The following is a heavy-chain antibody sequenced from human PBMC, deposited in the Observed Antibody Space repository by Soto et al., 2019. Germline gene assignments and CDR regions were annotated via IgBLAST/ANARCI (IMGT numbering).Heavy chain of an antibody. J-gene: IGHJ4*02. CDR3: ASASSVGVVTPTYFAY. CDR1: GGSSSGYY. CDR2: INHSGST. D-gene: IGHD2-21*02. Sequence: PSETLSLTCAVYGGSSSGYYWSWIRQPPGKGLEWIGEINHSGSTNYNPSLKRRVTISVDTSKNQFSLKLSSVTAADTAVYYCASASSVGVVTPTYFAYWGQGTLVTVSS. V-gene: IGHV4-34*01.